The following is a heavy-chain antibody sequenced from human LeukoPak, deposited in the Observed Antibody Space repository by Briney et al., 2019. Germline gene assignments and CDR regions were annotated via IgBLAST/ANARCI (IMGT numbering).Heavy chain of an antibody. CDR3: ARDLPVAAADF. CDR1: GFSLTNFD. V-gene: IGHV3-48*01. CDR2: FSVRYNVI. D-gene: IGHD6-13*01. Sequence: GGCLRLSCAASGFSLTNFDMNWIRQAPGKGLEWVSFFSVRYNVIYYADTVKGRFTVSRDEAKNSLYLQMNSLRAEDTALYYCARDLPVAAADFWGQGTLVTVSS. J-gene: IGHJ4*02.